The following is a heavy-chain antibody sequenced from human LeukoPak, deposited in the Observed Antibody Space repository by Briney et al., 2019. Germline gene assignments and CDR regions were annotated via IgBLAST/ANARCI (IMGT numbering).Heavy chain of an antibody. D-gene: IGHD6-19*01. J-gene: IGHJ4*02. CDR1: GYTFTSCD. CDR2: MNPNSGNA. CDR3: TRGSSGRRDN. V-gene: IGHV1-8*01. Sequence: ASVKVSCKASGYTFTSCDINWVRQATGQRLEWMGWMNPNSGNAGYGQSFQGRITMTRDISIGTAYMELSNLTSEDTAIYYCTRGSSGRRDNWGQGTLVTVSA.